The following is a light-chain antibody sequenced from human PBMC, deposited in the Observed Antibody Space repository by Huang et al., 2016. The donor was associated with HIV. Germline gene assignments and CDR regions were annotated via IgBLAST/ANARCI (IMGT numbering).Light chain of an antibody. V-gene: IGKV1-NL1*01. CDR1: QGISNS. J-gene: IGKJ5*01. CDR3: QQYYSTPPIT. CDR2: AAS. Sequence: DIQMTQSPSSLSASVGDRVTITFRASQGISNSLAWYQQNPGKAPKLLLYAASRLKSGVPSRFSGSGSGTDYTLTISSLQPEDFATYYCQQYYSTPPITFGQGTRLEIK.